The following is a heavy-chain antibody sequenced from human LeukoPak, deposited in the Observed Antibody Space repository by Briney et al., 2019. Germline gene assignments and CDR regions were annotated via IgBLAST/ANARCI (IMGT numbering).Heavy chain of an antibody. CDR3: ARGGIAATLFDY. CDR2: IIPIFGTA. CDR1: GGTFSSYA. V-gene: IGHV1-69*05. Sequence: GSSVKVSCKASGGTFSSYAISWVRQAPGQGLEWMGGIIPIFGTANYAQKFQGRVTITTDESTSTAHMELSSLRSEDTAVYYCARGGIAATLFDYWGQGTLVTVSS. D-gene: IGHD6-13*01. J-gene: IGHJ4*02.